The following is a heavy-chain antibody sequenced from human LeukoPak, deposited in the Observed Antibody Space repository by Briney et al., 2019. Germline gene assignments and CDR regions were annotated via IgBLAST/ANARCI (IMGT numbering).Heavy chain of an antibody. D-gene: IGHD4-17*01. J-gene: IGHJ3*02. Sequence: SETLSLTCAVSGVSISSGGYSWSWIRQPPGKGLEWIGYIYHSGSTYYNPSLKSRVTISVDRSKNQFSLKLSSVTAADTAVYYCARELRNGAFDIWGQGTMVTVSS. CDR2: IYHSGST. CDR1: GVSISSGGYS. V-gene: IGHV4-30-2*01. CDR3: ARELRNGAFDI.